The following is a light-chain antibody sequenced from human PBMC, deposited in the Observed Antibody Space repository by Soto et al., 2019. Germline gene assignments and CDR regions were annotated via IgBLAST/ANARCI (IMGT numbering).Light chain of an antibody. CDR3: QQYYSYWT. J-gene: IGKJ1*01. Sequence: DIQMTQSPSSLSASVGDRVTITCRASQGISTYLNCYQQKPGKAPKLLIFDASTLENGVPARFSGSRSGPEFSLTISSLQPDDFATYYCQQYYSYWTFGQGTKVDIK. V-gene: IGKV1-5*01. CDR1: QGISTY. CDR2: DAS.